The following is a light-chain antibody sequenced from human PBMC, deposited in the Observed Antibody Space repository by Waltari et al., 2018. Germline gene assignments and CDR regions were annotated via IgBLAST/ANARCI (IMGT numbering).Light chain of an antibody. J-gene: IGLJ2*01. Sequence: QSVLTQPPSVSAAPGQTVPISCSGTGSNIGNNFVSWYQQLPGTAPKLLIYDNNKRPSGIPDRFSGSKSGTSATLAITGLQTGDEADYYCGAWDTDLSVVFGGGTKLTVL. CDR1: GSNIGNNF. V-gene: IGLV1-51*01. CDR2: DNN. CDR3: GAWDTDLSVV.